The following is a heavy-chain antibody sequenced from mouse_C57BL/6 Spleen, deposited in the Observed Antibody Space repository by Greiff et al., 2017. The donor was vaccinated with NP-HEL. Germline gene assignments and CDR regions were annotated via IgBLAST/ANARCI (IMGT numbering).Heavy chain of an antibody. CDR2: ISNGGGST. J-gene: IGHJ3*01. Sequence: EVKLVESGGGLVQPGGSLKLSCAASGFTFSDYYMYWVRQTPEKRLEWVAYISNGGGSTYYPDTVKGRFTISRDNAKNTLYLQMSRLKSEDTAMYYFARHDDYDGGFAYWGQGTLVTVSA. CDR1: GFTFSDYY. V-gene: IGHV5-12*01. D-gene: IGHD2-4*01. CDR3: ARHDDYDGGFAY.